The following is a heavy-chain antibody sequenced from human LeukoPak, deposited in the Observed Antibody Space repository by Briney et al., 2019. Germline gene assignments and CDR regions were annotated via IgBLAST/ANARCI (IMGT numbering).Heavy chain of an antibody. CDR1: GYTFTSYY. CDR2: INPSGGST. V-gene: IGHV1-46*01. Sequence: ASGKVSCKASGYTFTSYYMNWVGEAPGQGLEWMGIINPSGGSTSYAQKFQGRVTMTRDTSTSTVYMELSSLRSEDTAVYYCARDSGSYYYWFDPWGQGTLVTVSS. J-gene: IGHJ5*02. CDR3: ARDSGSYYYWFDP. D-gene: IGHD1-26*01.